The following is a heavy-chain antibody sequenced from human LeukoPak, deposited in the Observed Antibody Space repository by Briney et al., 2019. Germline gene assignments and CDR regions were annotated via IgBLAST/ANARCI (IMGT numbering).Heavy chain of an antibody. CDR1: GFTFSSYA. J-gene: IGHJ3*02. V-gene: IGHV3-23*01. CDR3: ATAGQGIYYYGSGSPNAFDI. Sequence: PGGSLRLSCAASGFTFSSYAMSWVRQAPGKGLEWVTAISGSGGSTYYADSVKGRFTISRDNSKNTLYLQMNSLRAEDTAVYYCATAGQGIYYYGSGSPNAFDIWGQGTMVTVSS. CDR2: ISGSGGST. D-gene: IGHD3-10*01.